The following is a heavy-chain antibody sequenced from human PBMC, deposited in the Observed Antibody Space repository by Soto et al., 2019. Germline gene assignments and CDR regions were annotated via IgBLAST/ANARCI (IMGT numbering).Heavy chain of an antibody. CDR2: IVVGSGNT. J-gene: IGHJ6*02. V-gene: IGHV1-58*01. Sequence: QMQLVQSGPEVKKPGTSVKVSCKASGFTFTSSAVQWVRQARGQRLEWIGWIVVGSGNTNYAQKFQERVTITRDMSTSTAYMELSSLRSEDTAVYYCAADRKVVVVPAAIRDYYYYGMDVWGQGTTVTVSS. CDR1: GFTFTSSA. D-gene: IGHD2-2*02. CDR3: AADRKVVVVPAAIRDYYYYGMDV.